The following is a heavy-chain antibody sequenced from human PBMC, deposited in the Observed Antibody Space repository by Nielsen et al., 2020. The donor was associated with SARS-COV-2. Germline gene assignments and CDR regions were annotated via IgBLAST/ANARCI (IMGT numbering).Heavy chain of an antibody. J-gene: IGHJ4*02. CDR1: GYTFTGYY. D-gene: IGHD3-22*01. CDR2: SNPNSGGT. Sequence: ASVKVSCKASGYTFTGYYMHWVRQAPGQGLEWMGWSNPNSGGTNYAQKFQGRVTMTRDTSISTAYMELSRLRSDDTAVYYCARAPQRSYDSSGYHAYYFDYWGQGTLVTVSS. V-gene: IGHV1-2*02. CDR3: ARAPQRSYDSSGYHAYYFDY.